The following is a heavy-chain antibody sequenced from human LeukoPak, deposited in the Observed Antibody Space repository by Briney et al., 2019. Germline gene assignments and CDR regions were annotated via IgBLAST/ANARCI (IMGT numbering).Heavy chain of an antibody. CDR3: ARRDYGGSNDY. J-gene: IGHJ4*02. Sequence: SVTVSCKASGGTFSSYAISWVRQAPGQGLEWMGGIIPIFGIANYAQKFQGRVTITADKSTSTAYMELSSLRSEDTAVYYCARRDYGGSNDYWGQGTLVTVSS. V-gene: IGHV1-69*10. CDR1: GGTFSSYA. CDR2: IIPIFGIA. D-gene: IGHD4-23*01.